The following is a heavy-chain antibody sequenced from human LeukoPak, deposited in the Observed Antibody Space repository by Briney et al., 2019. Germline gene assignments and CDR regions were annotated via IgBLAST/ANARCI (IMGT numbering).Heavy chain of an antibody. D-gene: IGHD3-16*01. CDR2: IWYDGSNK. Sequence: PGRSLRLSCAASGFTFSSYGMHWVRQAPGKGLEWVAVIWYDGSNKYYADSVKGRFTISRDNSKNTLYLQMNSLRAEDTAVHYCARSGIPYDYDINWFDPWGQGTLVTVSS. CDR1: GFTFSSYG. V-gene: IGHV3-33*01. CDR3: ARSGIPYDYDINWFDP. J-gene: IGHJ5*02.